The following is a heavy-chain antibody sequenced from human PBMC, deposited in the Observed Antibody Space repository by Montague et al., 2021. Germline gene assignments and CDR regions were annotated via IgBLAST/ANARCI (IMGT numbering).Heavy chain of an antibody. V-gene: IGHV4-59*08. J-gene: IGHJ5*02. CDR1: SGSIFHAH. Sequence: SETLSLTCTVSSGSIFHAHWCWVRQPPGKVLEWLGSMFYGGATSNNPSLKSRVTMSIDTSTNQFSLKLSFVTAADTAVYYCAKQDYFVSGTSYKGFDPWGQGILVTVSS. CDR3: AKQDYFVSGTSYKGFDP. CDR2: MFYGGAT. D-gene: IGHD3-10*01.